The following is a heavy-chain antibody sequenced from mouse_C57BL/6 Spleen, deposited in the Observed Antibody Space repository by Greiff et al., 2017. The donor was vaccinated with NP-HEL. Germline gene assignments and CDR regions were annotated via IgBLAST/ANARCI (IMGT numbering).Heavy chain of an antibody. CDR1: GFTFSSYG. CDR2: ISSGGSYT. J-gene: IGHJ1*03. V-gene: IGHV5-6*02. D-gene: IGHD1-1*01. Sequence: EVRLVESGGDLVKPGGSLKLSCAASGFTFSSYGMSWVRQTPDKRLEWVATISSGGSYTYYPDSVKGRFTIARDNAKNTLYLQMSSLKAEDTAMDYCARNYGSSPYWYFDVWGTGTTVTVSS. CDR3: ARNYGSSPYWYFDV.